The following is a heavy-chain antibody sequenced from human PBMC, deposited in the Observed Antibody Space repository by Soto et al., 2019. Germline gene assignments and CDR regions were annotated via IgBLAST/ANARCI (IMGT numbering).Heavy chain of an antibody. CDR2: ISAYNGNT. CDR1: GYTFTNFG. V-gene: IGHV1-18*01. Sequence: QVQLVQSGAEVKKPGASVKVSCKASGYTFTNFGISWVRQAPGQGLEWMGWISAYNGNTNYAQKFQGRVTMTTDTSTSTAYMEVRILRFDDPAGYYCAREGTPIDYGGQGTLVTVSS. CDR3: AREGTPIDY. J-gene: IGHJ4*02. D-gene: IGHD2-15*01.